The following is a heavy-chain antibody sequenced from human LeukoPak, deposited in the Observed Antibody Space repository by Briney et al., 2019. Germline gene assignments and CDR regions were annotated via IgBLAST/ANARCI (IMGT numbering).Heavy chain of an antibody. CDR1: GGSITSNGYY. V-gene: IGHV4-39*01. D-gene: IGHD6-6*01. Sequence: PSETLSLTCTVSGGSITSNGYYWAWIRQPPGKGLEWIGSIYYSGSTYYNPSLKSRVTISVDTSTNQFYLKLSSVTAADTAVYYCARNEQLVYAFDIWGQGTMVTVSS. CDR2: IYYSGST. J-gene: IGHJ3*02. CDR3: ARNEQLVYAFDI.